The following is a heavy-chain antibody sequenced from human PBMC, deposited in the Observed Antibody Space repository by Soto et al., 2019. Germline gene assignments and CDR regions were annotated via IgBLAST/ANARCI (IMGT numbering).Heavy chain of an antibody. CDR3: ARFGQQLVRHSEERYYYYYYMDV. Sequence: SETLSLTCTVSGGSISSSSYYWGWIRQPPGKGLEWIGSIYYSGSTYYNPSLKIRVTISVDTSKNQFSLKLSSVTAADTAVYYCARFGQQLVRHSEERYYYYYYMDVWGKGTTVTVS. CDR2: IYYSGST. J-gene: IGHJ6*03. V-gene: IGHV4-39*01. D-gene: IGHD6-13*01. CDR1: GGSISSSSYY.